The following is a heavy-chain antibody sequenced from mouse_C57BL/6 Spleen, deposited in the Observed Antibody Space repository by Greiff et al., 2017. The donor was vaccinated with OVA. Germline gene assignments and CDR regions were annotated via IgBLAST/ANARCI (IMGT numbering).Heavy chain of an antibody. V-gene: IGHV3-6*01. Sequence: EVKLQESGPGLVKPSQSLSLTCSVTGYSITSGYYWNWIRQFPGNKLEWMGYISYDGSNNYNPSLKNPISITRDTSKNQFFLKLNSVTTEDTATYYCARGGGTTFDYWGQGTTLTVSS. CDR3: ARGGGTTFDY. CDR2: ISYDGSN. J-gene: IGHJ2*01. D-gene: IGHD2-12*01. CDR1: GYSITSGYY.